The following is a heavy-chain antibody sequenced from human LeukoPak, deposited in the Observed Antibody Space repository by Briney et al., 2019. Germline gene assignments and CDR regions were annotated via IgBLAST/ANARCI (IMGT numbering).Heavy chain of an antibody. Sequence: ASVKVSCKASGGTFISYAISWVRQAPGQGLEWMGGIIPIFGTANYAQKFQGRVTITADESTSTAYMELSSLRSEDTAVYYCAREPSGYCSGGSCYDWFDPWGQGTLVTVSS. D-gene: IGHD2-15*01. CDR1: GGTFISYA. CDR2: IIPIFGTA. J-gene: IGHJ5*02. V-gene: IGHV1-69*13. CDR3: AREPSGYCSGGSCYDWFDP.